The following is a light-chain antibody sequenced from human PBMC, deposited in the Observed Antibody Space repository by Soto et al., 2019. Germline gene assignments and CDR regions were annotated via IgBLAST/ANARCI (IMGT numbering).Light chain of an antibody. J-gene: IGKJ4*01. CDR1: QSVSSSY. CDR3: QQYGSSHF. V-gene: IGKV3-20*01. Sequence: EIVLTQSPGTLSLSPGERATLSCRASQSVSSSYLAWYQQKPGQAPRLLIYGASSRATGIPDRFSGSGSGTDFTRTISRLEPEDFAVYYCQQYGSSHFFGGGTKVEIK. CDR2: GAS.